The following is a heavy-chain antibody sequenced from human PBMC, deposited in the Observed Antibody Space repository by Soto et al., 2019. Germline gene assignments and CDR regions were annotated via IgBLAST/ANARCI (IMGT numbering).Heavy chain of an antibody. CDR1: GCRFANYW. V-gene: IGHV5-51*01. Sequence: GVSMKISCNGSGCRFANYWSGWVRQMPGKGLEWMVIIYPGDSDTRYSPSFQGQVTISADKSINTAYLQWSSLKASDTAMYYCSRDYCSGTTCSDFDYWGHGTQVTVS. CDR3: SRDYCSGTTCSDFDY. D-gene: IGHD2-15*01. CDR2: IYPGDSDT. J-gene: IGHJ4*01.